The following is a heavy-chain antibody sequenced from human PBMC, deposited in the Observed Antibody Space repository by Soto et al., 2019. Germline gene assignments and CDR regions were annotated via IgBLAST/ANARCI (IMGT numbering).Heavy chain of an antibody. D-gene: IGHD6-19*01. Sequence: GESLKISCKASGDNFASYWIVWVRQMPGKGLEWMGIIYLADSDTRYSPSFQGQVTISADRSISTAYLQWTSLKASDTAIYYCARNLVKGSGWDDNWFDPWGQGTLVTVSS. V-gene: IGHV5-51*01. CDR2: IYLADSDT. CDR3: ARNLVKGSGWDDNWFDP. J-gene: IGHJ5*02. CDR1: GDNFASYW.